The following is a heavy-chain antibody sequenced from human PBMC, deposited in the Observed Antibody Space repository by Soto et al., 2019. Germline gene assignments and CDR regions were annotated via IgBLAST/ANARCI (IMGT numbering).Heavy chain of an antibody. J-gene: IGHJ4*02. CDR2: ISYDGSNK. Sequence: QVQLVESGGGVVQPGRSLRLSCAASGFTFSSYGMHWIRQAPGKGLEWVAVISYDGSNKYYADSVKGRFTISRDNSKNTLYLQMNSLRAEDTAVYYCAKVSFPCGGDCSYFDYWGQGTLVTVSS. D-gene: IGHD2-21*02. CDR3: AKVSFPCGGDCSYFDY. CDR1: GFTFSSYG. V-gene: IGHV3-30*18.